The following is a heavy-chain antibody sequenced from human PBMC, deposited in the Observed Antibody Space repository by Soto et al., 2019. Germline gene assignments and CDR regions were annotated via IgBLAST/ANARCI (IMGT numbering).Heavy chain of an antibody. CDR3: ARDLENDGNYHMDV. CDR1: GFTFSRYW. V-gene: IGHV3-74*01. J-gene: IGHJ6*03. D-gene: IGHD3-3*01. CDR2: ISRDGSRI. Sequence: GGSLRLSCAATGFTFSRYWMHWVRRAPGKGLMWVSRISRDGSRITYTDSVKGRFTISRDNAENTVYLQMNSLRAEDTAVYYCARDLENDGNYHMDVWGSGTTVTVSS.